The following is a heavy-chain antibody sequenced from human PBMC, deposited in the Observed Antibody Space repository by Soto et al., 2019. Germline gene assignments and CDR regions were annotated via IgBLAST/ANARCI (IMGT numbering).Heavy chain of an antibody. J-gene: IGHJ4*02. Sequence: EVQLVESGGGLVQPGGSLRLSCAASEFTLSSYWMHWVRQAPGKGLVWVSRINIDGSSTTYADSVKGRFTISRDNAKNTLYLQTDSLRAEHTAIYYCARGNVAVAVRGLFDYWGQGTLVTVSS. CDR1: EFTLSSYW. V-gene: IGHV3-74*01. CDR2: INIDGSST. D-gene: IGHD6-19*01. CDR3: ARGNVAVAVRGLFDY.